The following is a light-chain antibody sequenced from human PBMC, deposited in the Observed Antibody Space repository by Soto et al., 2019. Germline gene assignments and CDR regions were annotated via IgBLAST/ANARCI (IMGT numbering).Light chain of an antibody. CDR1: QQISSSH. Sequence: EIVLTQSPGTLSLSPGERASLSCWASQQISSSHLAWYQQKPGQAPRLLIYSTSSRATGFPDRLSGSGSGRYFAHTTSRLEPEKFAVYYCQHYGNSLITFDQGTRLEI. J-gene: IGKJ5*01. CDR2: STS. CDR3: QHYGNSLIT. V-gene: IGKV3-20*01.